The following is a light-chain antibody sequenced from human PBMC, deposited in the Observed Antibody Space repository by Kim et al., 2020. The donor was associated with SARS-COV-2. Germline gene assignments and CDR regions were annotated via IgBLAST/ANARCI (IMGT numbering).Light chain of an antibody. CDR3: QQYGDAPFT. CDR1: QSVSSTY. Sequence: LSPGERATRSCRASQSVSSTYLAWYQQKPGQAPRLLIFGASSRATGIPDRFSGSGSGTDFTLTISRVEPEDFAVYFCQQYGDAPFTFGQGTKLEI. J-gene: IGKJ2*01. CDR2: GAS. V-gene: IGKV3-20*01.